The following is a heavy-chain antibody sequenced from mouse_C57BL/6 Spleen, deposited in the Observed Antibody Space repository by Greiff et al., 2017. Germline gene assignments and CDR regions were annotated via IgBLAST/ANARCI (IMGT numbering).Heavy chain of an antibody. CDR3: ARGERYFDV. V-gene: IGHV1-50*01. CDR2: IDPSDSYT. J-gene: IGHJ1*03. CDR1: GYTFTSYW. Sequence: QVHVKQSGAELVKPGASVKLSCKASGYTFTSYWMQWVKQRPGQGLEWIGEIDPSDSYTNYNQKFKGKATLTVDTSSSTAYMQLSSLTSEDSAVYYCARGERYFDVWGTGTTVTVSS.